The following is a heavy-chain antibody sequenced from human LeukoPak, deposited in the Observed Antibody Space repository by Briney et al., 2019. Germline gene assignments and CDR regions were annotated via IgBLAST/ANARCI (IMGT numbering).Heavy chain of an antibody. CDR1: GGSFSGYY. D-gene: IGHD3-16*02. V-gene: IGHV4-34*01. Sequence: SETLSLTCAVYGGSFSGYYWSWIRQPPGQGLEWIGEINHSGSTNYNPSLKSRVTISVDTSKNQFSLKLSSVTAADTAVYYCARAPRYYFDYWGQGTLVTVSS. CDR3: ARAPRYYFDY. J-gene: IGHJ4*02. CDR2: INHSGST.